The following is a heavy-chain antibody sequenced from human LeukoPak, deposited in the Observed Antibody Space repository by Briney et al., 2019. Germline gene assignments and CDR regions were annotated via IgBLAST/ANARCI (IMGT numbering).Heavy chain of an antibody. CDR2: IYHSGTT. D-gene: IGHD3-16*01. CDR1: GTPISLSNW. CDR3: AREFPRGRMDV. V-gene: IGHV4-4*02. Sequence: PSETLSLTCAVSGTPISLSNWWTWVRQPPGKGLEWIGEIYHSGTTNYNPSLKSRVTISVDTSKNQFSLKLSSVTAADTAVYYCAREFPRGRMDVWGQGTMVTVSS. J-gene: IGHJ6*02.